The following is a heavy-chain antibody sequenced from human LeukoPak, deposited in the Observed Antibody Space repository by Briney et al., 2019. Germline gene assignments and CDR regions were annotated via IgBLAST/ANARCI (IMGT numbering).Heavy chain of an antibody. CDR3: ASAVRYCSSTSCHLDP. CDR2: IYPGDSDT. J-gene: IGHJ5*02. D-gene: IGHD2-2*01. CDR1: GYSFTSYW. V-gene: IGHV5-51*01. Sequence: GESLKISCKGSGYSFTSYWIGWVRQMPGKGLEWMGIIYPGDSDTRYSPTFQGQVTISADKSISTAYLQWSSLKASDTAMYYCASAVRYCSSTSCHLDPWGQGTLVTVSS.